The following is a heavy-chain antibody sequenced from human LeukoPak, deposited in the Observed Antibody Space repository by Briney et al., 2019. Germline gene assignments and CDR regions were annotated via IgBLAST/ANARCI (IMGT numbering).Heavy chain of an antibody. V-gene: IGHV3-21*01. CDR2: ISSSSSYI. J-gene: IGHJ4*02. CDR1: GFTFSSYS. D-gene: IGHD3/OR15-3a*01. Sequence: GGSLRLXCAASGFTFSSYSMNWVRQAPGKGLEWVSSISSSSSYIYYADSVEGRFTISRDNAKNSLYLQMNSLRAEDTAVYYCARDIQRTGLDWGQGTLVTVSS. CDR3: ARDIQRTGLD.